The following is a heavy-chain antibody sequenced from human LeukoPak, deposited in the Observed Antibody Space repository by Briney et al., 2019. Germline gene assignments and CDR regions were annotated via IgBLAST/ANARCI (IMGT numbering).Heavy chain of an antibody. D-gene: IGHD3-22*01. CDR1: GFTFSSYS. CDR3: ARARRELYDSSGYRTYYFDY. J-gene: IGHJ4*02. V-gene: IGHV3-21*01. CDR2: ISSSSSYI. Sequence: GGSLRLSCAASGFTFSSYSMNWVRQAPGKGLEWVSSISSSSSYIYYADSVKGRFTISRDNAKNSLYLQMNSLRAEDTAVYYCARARRELYDSSGYRTYYFDYWGQGTLVTVSS.